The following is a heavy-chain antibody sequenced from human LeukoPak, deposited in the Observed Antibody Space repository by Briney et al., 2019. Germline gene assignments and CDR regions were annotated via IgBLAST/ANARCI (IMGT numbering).Heavy chain of an antibody. Sequence: GGSLRLSCAAPGFTFSSYGMSWVRQAPGKGLEWVSAISGSGGSTYYADSVKGRFTISRDNSKNTLYLQMNSLRAEDTAVYYCAKGATTWWDYYMDVWGKGTTVTISS. V-gene: IGHV3-23*01. CDR1: GFTFSSYG. J-gene: IGHJ6*03. CDR3: AKGATTWWDYYMDV. CDR2: ISGSGGST. D-gene: IGHD2-15*01.